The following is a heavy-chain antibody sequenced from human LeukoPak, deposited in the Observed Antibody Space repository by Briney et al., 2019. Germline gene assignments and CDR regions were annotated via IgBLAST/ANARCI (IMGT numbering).Heavy chain of an antibody. CDR3: ASTILTGHFDY. J-gene: IGHJ4*02. V-gene: IGHV4-59*01. Sequence: PSETLSLTCTVSGGSISSYYWSWIRQPPGKGLEWIGYIYYSGSTNYNPSLKCRVTISVDTSKNQFSLKLSSVTAADTAVYYCASTILTGHFDYWGQGTLVTVSS. CDR1: GGSISSYY. D-gene: IGHD3-9*01. CDR2: IYYSGST.